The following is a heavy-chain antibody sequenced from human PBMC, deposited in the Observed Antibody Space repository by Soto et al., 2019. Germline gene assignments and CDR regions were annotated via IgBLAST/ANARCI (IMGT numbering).Heavy chain of an antibody. CDR2: INHSGST. Sequence: QVQLQQWGAGLLKPSETLSLTCAVYGGSFSGYYWSWIRQPPGKGLEWIGEINHSGSTNYNPSLQSRVTISVDTSKNQFSLKLSSVTAADTAVYYCARPVSRVAAAGHWFDPWGQGTLVTVSS. CDR1: GGSFSGYY. CDR3: ARPVSRVAAAGHWFDP. D-gene: IGHD6-13*01. V-gene: IGHV4-34*01. J-gene: IGHJ5*02.